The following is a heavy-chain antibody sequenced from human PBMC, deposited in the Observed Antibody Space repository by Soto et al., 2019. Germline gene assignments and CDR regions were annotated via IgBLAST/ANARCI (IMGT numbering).Heavy chain of an antibody. CDR3: ARGRPSYYDPNYFDY. Sequence: SQTLSLTCVISGDSVSSNSAAWNWIRQSPSRGLEWLGRTYYRSKWYNDYAVSVKSRITINPDTSKNQFSLQLNSVTPEDTAVYYCARGRPSYYDPNYFDYWGQGTLVTVSS. CDR2: TYYRSKWYN. D-gene: IGHD3-10*01. V-gene: IGHV6-1*01. J-gene: IGHJ4*02. CDR1: GDSVSSNSAA.